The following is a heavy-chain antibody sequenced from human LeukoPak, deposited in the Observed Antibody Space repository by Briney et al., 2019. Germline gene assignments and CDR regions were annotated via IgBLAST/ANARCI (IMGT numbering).Heavy chain of an antibody. CDR1: GGSISSGGYS. D-gene: IGHD2-2*01. V-gene: IGHV4-30-2*01. J-gene: IGHJ6*04. CDR2: IYHSGST. Sequence: SETLSLTCAVSGGSISSGGYSWSWIRQPPGKGLEWIGYIYHSGSTYYNPSLKSRVTISVDTSKNQFSLKLSSVTAADTAVYYCARLVVVPAAMYCYYYGMDVWGKGTTVTVSS. CDR3: ARLVVVPAAMYCYYYGMDV.